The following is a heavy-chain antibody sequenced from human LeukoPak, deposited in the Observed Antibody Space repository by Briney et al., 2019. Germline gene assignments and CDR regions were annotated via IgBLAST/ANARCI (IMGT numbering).Heavy chain of an antibody. D-gene: IGHD5-18*01. CDR2: IRSKAYGGTT. V-gene: IGHV3-49*03. CDR1: GFTFGDYA. Sequence: GGSLRLSCTAPGFTFGDYAMSWFRQAPGKGLEWVGFIRSKAYGGTTEYAASVKGRFTISRDDSKSIAYLQMNSLRAEDTAVYYCARVARGDVDTAMTYYFDYWGQGTLVTVSS. CDR3: ARVARGDVDTAMTYYFDY. J-gene: IGHJ4*02.